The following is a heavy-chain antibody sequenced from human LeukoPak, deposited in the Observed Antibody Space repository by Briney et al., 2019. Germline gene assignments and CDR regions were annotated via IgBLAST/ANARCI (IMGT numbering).Heavy chain of an antibody. D-gene: IGHD7-27*01. CDR3: ARDLTGEGYYDY. J-gene: IGHJ4*02. Sequence: SETLSLTCTVSGGSISSSSSHYWGWIRQPPGKGLEWIGYIYYSGSTYYNPSLKSRVTISVDTSKNQFSLKLSSVTAADAAVYYCARDLTGEGYYDYWGQGTLVTVSS. CDR1: GGSISSSSSHY. V-gene: IGHV4-31*03. CDR2: IYYSGST.